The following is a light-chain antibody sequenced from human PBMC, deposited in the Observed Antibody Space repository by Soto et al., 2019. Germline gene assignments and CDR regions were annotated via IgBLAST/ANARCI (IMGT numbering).Light chain of an antibody. CDR2: GAF. V-gene: IGKV3-15*01. J-gene: IGKJ1*01. Sequence: EILMTQSPVTLSVSPGERATLSCRASQSVSINLAWYQQKPGQAPSLLIYGAFTRATGIPDRFSGTGSGTEFTLTISSLQSEDFALYYCQQYNDWPRTFGQGTKVEI. CDR3: QQYNDWPRT. CDR1: QSVSIN.